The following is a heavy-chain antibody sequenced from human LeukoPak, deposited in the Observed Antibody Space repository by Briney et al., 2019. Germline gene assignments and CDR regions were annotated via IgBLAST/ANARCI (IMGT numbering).Heavy chain of an antibody. Sequence: GGSLRLSCAASGFTFSSYGMHWVRQAPGKGLEWVAFIRYDGSNKYYADSVKGRFTISRDNSKNTLYLQMNSLRAEDTAVYYCAKDGPFFGVGAQGVKFDPWGQGTLVTVSS. D-gene: IGHD3-3*01. CDR2: IRYDGSNK. CDR1: GFTFSSYG. CDR3: AKDGPFFGVGAQGVKFDP. J-gene: IGHJ5*02. V-gene: IGHV3-30*02.